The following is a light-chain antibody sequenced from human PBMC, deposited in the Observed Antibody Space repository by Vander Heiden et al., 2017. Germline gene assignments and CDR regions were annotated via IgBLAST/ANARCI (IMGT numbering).Light chain of an antibody. Sequence: IQKTEAPSSVPASVGDRVTITCRASQGISTWLTWYQQKPGKAPKLLIYAASNVQSGVPSRCSGSGSGTDFTFTISSLQPEDCATYYCQQANSFPHTFGGGTKVEIK. CDR1: QGISTW. CDR3: QQANSFPHT. V-gene: IGKV1-12*01. J-gene: IGKJ4*01. CDR2: AAS.